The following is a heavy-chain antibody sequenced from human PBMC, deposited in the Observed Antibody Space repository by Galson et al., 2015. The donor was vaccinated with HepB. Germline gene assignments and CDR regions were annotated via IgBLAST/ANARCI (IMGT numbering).Heavy chain of an antibody. J-gene: IGHJ6*02. D-gene: IGHD2-2*01. Sequence: SVKVSCKASGYTFTSYYMHWVRQAPGQGLEWMGIINPSGGSTSYAQKFQGRVTMTRDTSTSTVYMELSSLRSEDTAVYYCASRIWVDVVPAAMRDPSYYYYGTDVWGQGTTVTVSS. CDR2: INPSGGST. CDR1: GYTFTSYY. V-gene: IGHV1-46*03. CDR3: ASRIWVDVVPAAMRDPSYYYYGTDV.